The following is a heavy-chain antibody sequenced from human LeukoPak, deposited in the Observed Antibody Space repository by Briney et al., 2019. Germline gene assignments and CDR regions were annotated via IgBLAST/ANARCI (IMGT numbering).Heavy chain of an antibody. V-gene: IGHV3-21*01. CDR1: GFTFSTFS. CDR3: AKDSNHWPFDY. J-gene: IGHJ4*02. CDR2: ITYSSSYI. D-gene: IGHD1-14*01. Sequence: GGSLRLSCAASGFTFSTFSMNWVRQAPGKGLEWVSSITYSSSYIYYADSVKGRFTISRDNAKNSLYLQMNSLRAEDTAVYYCAKDSNHWPFDYWGQGTLVTVSS.